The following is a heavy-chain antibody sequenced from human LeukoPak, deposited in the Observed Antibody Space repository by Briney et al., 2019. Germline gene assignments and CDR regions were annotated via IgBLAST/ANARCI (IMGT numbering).Heavy chain of an antibody. CDR1: GFTFSSYA. J-gene: IGHJ6*03. Sequence: GSLRLSCAASGFTFSSYAMHWVRQAPGKGLEWVAVISYDGSNKYYADSVKGRFTISRDNAKNSLYLQMNSLRVEDTAVYYCARDHVGGKYYYMDVWGKGTTVTVSS. D-gene: IGHD3-16*01. V-gene: IGHV3-30-3*01. CDR3: ARDHVGGKYYYMDV. CDR2: ISYDGSNK.